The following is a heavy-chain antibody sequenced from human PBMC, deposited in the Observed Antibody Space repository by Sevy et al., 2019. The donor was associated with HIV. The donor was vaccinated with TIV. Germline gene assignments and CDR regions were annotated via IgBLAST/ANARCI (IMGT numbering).Heavy chain of an antibody. CDR3: ARGIGGSGRYYY. D-gene: IGHD6-19*01. V-gene: IGHV4-34*01. J-gene: IGHJ4*02. CDR2: INNSGTT. CDR1: GGSFIDYY. Sequence: SETLSLTCAVYGGSFIDYYWSWIRQPPGKGLEWIGEINNSGTTNYNPSLKSRITISVDTSKNQFSLKVGSVTAADTAVYYCARGIGGSGRYYYWGQGTLVTVSS.